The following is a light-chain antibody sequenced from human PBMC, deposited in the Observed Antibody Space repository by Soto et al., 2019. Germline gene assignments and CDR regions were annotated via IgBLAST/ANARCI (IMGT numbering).Light chain of an antibody. V-gene: IGLV2-14*01. CDR3: SSYTGSSINTVV. Sequence: QPVLTQPASVSGSPGQSITISCTRTSSDVGGYNYVSWYQQHPGKAPKLMIFEVSYRPSGVSNRFSGSKSGNTASLTISGLQAEDEADYYCSSYTGSSINTVVFGGGTQLTVL. CDR2: EVS. J-gene: IGLJ2*01. CDR1: SSDVGGYNY.